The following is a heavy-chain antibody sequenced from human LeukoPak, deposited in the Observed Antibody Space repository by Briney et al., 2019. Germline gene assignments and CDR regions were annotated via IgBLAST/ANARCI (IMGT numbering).Heavy chain of an antibody. Sequence: GGSLRLSCAASGFTFSSYELYWVRQAPGKGLEWVSYISSGGIIKYADSVKGQFTISRDDAKKSLYLQMNSLRAEDTAIYYCGAGRQFVGAFDIWGPGTLVTVSS. V-gene: IGHV3-48*03. D-gene: IGHD3-10*01. J-gene: IGHJ3*02. CDR3: GAGRQFVGAFDI. CDR1: GFTFSSYE. CDR2: ISSGGII.